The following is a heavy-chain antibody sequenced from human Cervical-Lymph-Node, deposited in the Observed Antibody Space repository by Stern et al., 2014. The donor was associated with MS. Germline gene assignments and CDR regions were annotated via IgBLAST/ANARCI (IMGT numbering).Heavy chain of an antibody. CDR2: IYHSGST. CDR1: GGSISGYY. Sequence: VQLVESGPGLVKPSETLSLTCTVSGGSISGYYCIWIRQPPGKGLEWIGYIYHSGSTNYTPSLKSRASISVDTSKNQFSLKLSSVTPADTAVYYCARAKGRFDGDYVMFDYWGQGTLVTVSS. CDR3: ARAKGRFDGDYVMFDY. D-gene: IGHD4-17*01. J-gene: IGHJ4*02. V-gene: IGHV4-59*01.